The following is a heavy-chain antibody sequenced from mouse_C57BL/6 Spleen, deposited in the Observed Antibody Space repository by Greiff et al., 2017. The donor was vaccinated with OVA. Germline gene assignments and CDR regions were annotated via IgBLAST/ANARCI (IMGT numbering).Heavy chain of an antibody. CDR3: ARKWLLRGDWYFDV. D-gene: IGHD2-3*01. J-gene: IGHJ1*03. CDR1: GFSLTSYG. CDR2: IWSGGST. Sequence: VQLQQSGPGLVQPSQSLSITCTVSGFSLTSYGVHWVRQSPGKGLEWLGVIWSGGSTDYNAAFISRLSISKDNSKSQVFFKMNRLQADDTAIYYCARKWLLRGDWYFDVWGTGTTVTVSS. V-gene: IGHV2-2*01.